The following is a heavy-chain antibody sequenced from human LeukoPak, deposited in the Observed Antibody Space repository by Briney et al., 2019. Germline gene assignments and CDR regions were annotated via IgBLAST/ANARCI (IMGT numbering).Heavy chain of an antibody. CDR2: ITGTGGR. J-gene: IGHJ4*02. Sequence: GGSLRLSCAVSGFTLTNHGVSWVRQAPGKGLEWVSIITGTGGRYYGDSVKGRFVLSRDNSKNTVYMQMSSLRAEDTATYYCAKDYCRDGNCPFPFLDSWGQGTLVTVSS. CDR3: AKDYCRDGNCPFPFLDS. V-gene: IGHV3-23*01. CDR1: GFTLTNHG. D-gene: IGHD2-15*01.